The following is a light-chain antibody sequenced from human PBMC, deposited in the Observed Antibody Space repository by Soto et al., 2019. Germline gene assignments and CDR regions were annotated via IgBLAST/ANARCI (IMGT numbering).Light chain of an antibody. CDR2: GAF. Sequence: VMTQSPGTLSLSPGERATLSCRASQSLSSSYLAWHQQKPGQAPRLVIYGAFSRATGIPDRFSGSGSGTDFTLTISRLEPEDFAVYYCQQYGSLITFGQGTRLEI. CDR3: QQYGSLIT. V-gene: IGKV3-20*01. J-gene: IGKJ5*01. CDR1: QSLSSSY.